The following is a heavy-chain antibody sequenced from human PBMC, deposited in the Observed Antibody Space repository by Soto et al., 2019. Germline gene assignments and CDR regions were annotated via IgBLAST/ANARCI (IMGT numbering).Heavy chain of an antibody. J-gene: IGHJ3*02. CDR3: ARDKWYVFDI. D-gene: IGHD2-15*01. V-gene: IGHV3-48*01. CDR2: IRSSTSTV. CDR1: GFSVNSYT. Sequence: PGGSLRLSCAASGFSVNSYTVNWVRQAPGKGLEWVSYIRSSTSTVSYADSVKGRFTISSDNAKNSLYLQMNSLRAEATAVYYWARDKWYVFDIGGKGTMVTV.